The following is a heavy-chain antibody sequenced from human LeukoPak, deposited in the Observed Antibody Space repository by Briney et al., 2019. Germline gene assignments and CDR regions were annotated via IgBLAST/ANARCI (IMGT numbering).Heavy chain of an antibody. CDR3: ARDCSSSSSYYYYYYMDV. Sequence: PSETLSLTCTVSGASISSSSYYWGWIRQPPGRGLEWIGSFYYSGSTFYNPSLKSRVTISEDTSKNQFSLKLSSVTAADTAVYYCARDCSSSSSYYYYYYMDVWGKGTTVTVSS. D-gene: IGHD6-13*01. CDR2: FYYSGST. CDR1: GASISSSSYY. J-gene: IGHJ6*03. V-gene: IGHV4-39*07.